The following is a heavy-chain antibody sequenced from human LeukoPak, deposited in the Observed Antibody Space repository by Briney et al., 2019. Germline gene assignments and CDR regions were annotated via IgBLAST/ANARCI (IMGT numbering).Heavy chain of an antibody. V-gene: IGHV3-48*03. CDR1: GFTFSNYE. D-gene: IGHD3-10*01. CDR2: ISSSGKTT. J-gene: IGHJ5*01. CDR3: AKEGAYPIITYDS. Sequence: GGSLRLSCAASGFTFSNYEMTWVRQAPGKGLEWLSYISSSGKTTYYADSVKGRFSISRDNAKESLYLQMDSLRAEDTAVYYCAKEGAYPIITYDSWGQGALVTVSS.